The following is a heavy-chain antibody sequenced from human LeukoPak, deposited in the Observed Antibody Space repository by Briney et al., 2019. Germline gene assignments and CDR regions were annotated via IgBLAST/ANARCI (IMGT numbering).Heavy chain of an antibody. J-gene: IGHJ5*02. V-gene: IGHV3-30-3*01. CDR3: ARGPLRLTPVGWFDP. Sequence: PGGSLRLSCAASGFTFSSFAMHWVRQAPGKGLEWVALISDDANNKYYADSVKGRFTISRDNSKNTPYLQMNSLRAEDTAVYYCARGPLRLTPVGWFDPWGQGTLVTVSS. CDR1: GFTFSSFA. CDR2: ISDDANNK. D-gene: IGHD3-3*01.